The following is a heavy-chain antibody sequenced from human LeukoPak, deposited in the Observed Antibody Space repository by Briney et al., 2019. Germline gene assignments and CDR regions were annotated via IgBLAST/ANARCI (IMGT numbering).Heavy chain of an antibody. CDR3: ARVGQVVSAWDYGGTDHDFDY. D-gene: IGHD4-23*01. CDR2: MHPNSGNT. CDR1: GYTFTSYD. J-gene: IGHJ4*02. V-gene: IGHV1-8*01. Sequence: GASVKVSCKASGYTFTSYDINWVRQATGQGLEWMGWMHPNSGNTGYPQKFQGRVTMTRNTSISTAYMELSSLRSEDTAVYYCARVGQVVSAWDYGGTDHDFDYWGQGTLVTVSS.